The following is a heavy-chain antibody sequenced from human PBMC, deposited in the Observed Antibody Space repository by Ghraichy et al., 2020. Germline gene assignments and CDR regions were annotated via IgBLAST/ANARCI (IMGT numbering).Heavy chain of an antibody. J-gene: IGHJ4*02. CDR2: IYYSGST. CDR3: ARDREDYAFDY. Sequence: SQTLSLTCTVSGGSISSYYWSWIRQPPGKGLEWIGYIYYSGSTNYNPSLKSRVTISVDTSKNQFSLKLSSVTAADTAVYYCARDREDYAFDYWGQGTLVTVSS. V-gene: IGHV4-59*01. D-gene: IGHD4-17*01. CDR1: GGSISSYY.